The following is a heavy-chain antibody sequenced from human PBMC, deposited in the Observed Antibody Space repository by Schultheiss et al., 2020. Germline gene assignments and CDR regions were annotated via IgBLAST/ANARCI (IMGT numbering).Heavy chain of an antibody. D-gene: IGHD2-2*01. J-gene: IGHJ2*01. CDR1: GGSISSGGYY. Sequence: SETLSLTCTVSGGSISSGGYYWSWIRQPPGKGLEWIGYITYSGSTNSKPSLKSRVTISVDTSKNQFSLKLSSVTAADTAVYYCAREVPARYFDLWGRGTLVTVSS. V-gene: IGHV4-61*08. CDR2: ITYSGST. CDR3: AREVPARYFDL.